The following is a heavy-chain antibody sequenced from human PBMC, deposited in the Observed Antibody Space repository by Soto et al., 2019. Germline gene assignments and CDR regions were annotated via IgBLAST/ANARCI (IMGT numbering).Heavy chain of an antibody. J-gene: IGHJ3*01. D-gene: IGHD6-19*01. CDR2: ISGSGGVT. CDR3: AKIHSGSSEDAFDV. V-gene: IGHV3-23*01. CDR1: GFTFSSYA. Sequence: EVQLLESGGGLVRPGGSQRLSCAASGFTFSSYAMSWVRQGPGKGLEWVTLISGSGGVTDYADSVKGRFTVSRDNSKNTMYLELNSLTAGDTAIYYCAKIHSGSSEDAFDVWGQGTVVTVSS.